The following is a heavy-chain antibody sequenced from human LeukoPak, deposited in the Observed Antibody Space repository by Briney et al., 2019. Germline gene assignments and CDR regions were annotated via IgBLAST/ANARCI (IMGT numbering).Heavy chain of an antibody. CDR2: IYYSGST. D-gene: IGHD6-19*01. CDR1: GGSISSYY. CDR3: AAVAGVIDY. J-gene: IGHJ4*02. Sequence: PSETLSLTCTVSGGSISSYYWSWIRQPPGKGLEWIGYIYYSGSTNYTPSIKSRVTISVDTSKNQFSLKLSSVTAADTAVYYCAAVAGVIDYWGQGTLVTVSS. V-gene: IGHV4-59*01.